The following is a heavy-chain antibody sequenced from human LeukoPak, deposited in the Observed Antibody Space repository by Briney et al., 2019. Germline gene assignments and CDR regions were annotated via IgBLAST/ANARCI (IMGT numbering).Heavy chain of an antibody. J-gene: IGHJ4*02. V-gene: IGHV1-69*05. Sequence: GSSVKVSCKASGGTFSSYAISWVRQAPGRGLEWMGGIIPIFGTANYAQKLQGRVTITTDESTSTAYMELSSLRSEDTAVYYCARSRPTSYSSSSSGHFDYWGQGTLVTVSS. CDR1: GGTFSSYA. D-gene: IGHD6-6*01. CDR3: ARSRPTSYSSSSSGHFDY. CDR2: IIPIFGTA.